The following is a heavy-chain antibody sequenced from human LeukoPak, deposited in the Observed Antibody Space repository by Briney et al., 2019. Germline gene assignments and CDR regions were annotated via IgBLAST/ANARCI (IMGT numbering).Heavy chain of an antibody. Sequence: PGRSLRLSCAASGFTFSSYAMHWVRQAPGKGLEWVAIISYDGNNKYYADSVKGRFTISRDNSKNMLYLQMNSLRAEDTAVYYCARSGGYDTPFDYWGQGTLVTVSS. D-gene: IGHD5-12*01. CDR2: ISYDGNNK. J-gene: IGHJ4*02. CDR1: GFTFSSYA. CDR3: ARSGGYDTPFDY. V-gene: IGHV3-30*14.